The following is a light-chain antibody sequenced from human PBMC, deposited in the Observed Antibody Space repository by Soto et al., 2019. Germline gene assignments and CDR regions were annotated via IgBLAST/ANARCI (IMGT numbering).Light chain of an antibody. CDR1: QSVSSSY. V-gene: IGKV3-15*01. CDR3: QQYNNWPRT. J-gene: IGKJ1*01. Sequence: EIVLTQSPGTLSLSPGERATLSCRASQSVSSSYLAWYQQKPGQAPRLLIYGASTRATGIPARFSGSGSGTAFTLTISSLQSEDFAVYYCQQYNNWPRTFGQGTKVEIK. CDR2: GAS.